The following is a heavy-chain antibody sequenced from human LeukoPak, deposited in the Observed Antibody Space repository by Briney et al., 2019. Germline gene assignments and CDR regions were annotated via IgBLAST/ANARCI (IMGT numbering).Heavy chain of an antibody. CDR2: ISSSSSYI. CDR3: ARSQDWFDP. V-gene: IGHV3-21*01. J-gene: IGHJ5*02. Sequence: GGSLRLSCAASGFSFSSSWMHWVRQAPGKGLEWVSSISSSSSYIYYADSVKGRFTISRDNAKNSLYLQMNSLRAEDTAVYYCARSQDWFDPWGQGTLVTVSS. CDR1: GFSFSSSW.